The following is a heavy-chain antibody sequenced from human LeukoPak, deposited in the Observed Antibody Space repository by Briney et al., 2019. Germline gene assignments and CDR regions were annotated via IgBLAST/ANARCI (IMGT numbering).Heavy chain of an antibody. CDR3: AKGTYYDILTGYPYFDY. D-gene: IGHD3-9*01. CDR2: ISYDGSNK. J-gene: IGHJ4*02. V-gene: IGHV3-30*04. Sequence: GGSLRLSCAASGFTFSSYAMHWVRQAPGKGLEWVAVISYDGSNKYYADSVKGRFTISRDNSKNTLYLQMNSLRAEDTAVYYCAKGTYYDILTGYPYFDYWGQGTLVTVSS. CDR1: GFTFSSYA.